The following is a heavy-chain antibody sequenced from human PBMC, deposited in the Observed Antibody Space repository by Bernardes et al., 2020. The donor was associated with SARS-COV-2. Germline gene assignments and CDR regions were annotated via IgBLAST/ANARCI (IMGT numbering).Heavy chain of an antibody. Sequence: GGSLKITCQGSGYRFSSYWIAWVRQVPGRGLEWVAMIYPGNSDTRYSPSFEGQVTISVDNYLSTAYLQWSSLKASDTAIYYCATAWEGSWGQGTLVTVSS. D-gene: IGHD1-26*01. V-gene: IGHV5-51*01. CDR2: IYPGNSDT. J-gene: IGHJ4*02. CDR3: ATAWEGS. CDR1: GYRFSSYW.